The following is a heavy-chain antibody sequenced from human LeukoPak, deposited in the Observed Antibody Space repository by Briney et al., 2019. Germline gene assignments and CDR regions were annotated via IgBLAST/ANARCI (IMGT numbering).Heavy chain of an antibody. CDR1: GGSITTTDFD. V-gene: IGHV4-39*01. Sequence: SETLSLTCAVSGGSITTTDFDWAWIRQPPGQGFEWIVTISSSGKAYYYPSLMSRVTISVDTSKNQFSLDVTSVTAADTALFYCARFTGGTGFDYWGRGILVIVS. J-gene: IGHJ4*02. D-gene: IGHD2-8*02. CDR2: ISSSGKA. CDR3: ARFTGGTGFDY.